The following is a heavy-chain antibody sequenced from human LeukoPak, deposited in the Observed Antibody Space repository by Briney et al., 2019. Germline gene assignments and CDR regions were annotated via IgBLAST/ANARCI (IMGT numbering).Heavy chain of an antibody. V-gene: IGHV4-4*07. J-gene: IGHJ6*03. CDR2: IYTRGST. Sequence: PSETLSLTCTVSGGSITGHYWSWIRQPAGKELEWIGHIYTRGSTTCYPCLKSRVTMSVDASNNLFSLKLSSVTAADTAVYYGAREHKSGFIGSYCYHTTVWGKGTTVTVSS. D-gene: IGHD5-12*01. CDR1: GGSITGHY. CDR3: AREHKSGFIGSYCYHTTV.